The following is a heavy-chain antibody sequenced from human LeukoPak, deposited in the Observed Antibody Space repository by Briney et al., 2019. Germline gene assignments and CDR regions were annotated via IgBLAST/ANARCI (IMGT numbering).Heavy chain of an antibody. CDR2: IYYSGST. D-gene: IGHD4-11*01. Sequence: SETLSLTCTVSGGSIGSYYWSWIRQPPGKGLEWIGYIYYSGSTYYNPSLRSRVTISVDTSKNQFSLKLSSVTAADTAVYYCARVNSNYVFYAFDIWAKGQWSPSLQ. CDR1: GGSIGSYY. J-gene: IGHJ3*02. V-gene: IGHV4-59*01. CDR3: ARVNSNYVFYAFDI.